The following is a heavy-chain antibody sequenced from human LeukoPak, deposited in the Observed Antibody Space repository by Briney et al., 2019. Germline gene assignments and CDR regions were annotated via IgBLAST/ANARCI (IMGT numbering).Heavy chain of an antibody. CDR2: ISYDGSNK. CDR1: GFTFSSYA. D-gene: IGHD6-13*01. V-gene: IGHV3-30*01. J-gene: IGHJ5*02. Sequence: GRSLRLSCAASGFTFSSYAMHWVRQAPGKGLEWVAVISYDGSNKYYADSVKGRFTISRDNSKNTLYLQMNSLRAEDTAMYYCARDGDFYSSRRLRCCSNWFDPWGQGTLVTVSS. CDR3: ARDGDFYSSRRLRCCSNWFDP.